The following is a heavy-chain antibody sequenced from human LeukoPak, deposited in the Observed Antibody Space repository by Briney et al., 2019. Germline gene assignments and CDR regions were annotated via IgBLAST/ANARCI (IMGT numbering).Heavy chain of an antibody. Sequence: PGGTLRLSCAASGYSFNSDWMCWVIQDPREGLEWVTNLMLAGSVKNYVHSLKGRVTISRDNAKNSLYLQMNSLTAADTAVYYCARVYMLPYDYVGRSYRSVNYYYYMDVWGKGITVTISS. CDR1: GYSFNSDW. J-gene: IGHJ6*03. V-gene: IGHV3-7*03. CDR3: ARVYMLPYDYVGRSYRSVNYYYYMDV. D-gene: IGHD3-16*02. CDR2: LMLAGSVK.